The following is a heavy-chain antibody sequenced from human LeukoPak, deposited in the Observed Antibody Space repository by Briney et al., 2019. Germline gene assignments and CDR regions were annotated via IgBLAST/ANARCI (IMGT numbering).Heavy chain of an antibody. D-gene: IGHD6-19*01. J-gene: IGHJ3*02. CDR3: ARDRGIKQWLVGDAFDI. CDR2: ISAYNGNT. V-gene: IGHV1-18*01. CDR1: GYTFTSYG. Sequence: GASVKVSCKASGYTFTSYGISWVRQAPGQGLEWMGWISAYNGNTNYAQKLQGRVTMTTDTSTSTAYMELRSLRSDDTAVYYCARDRGIKQWLVGDAFDIWGQGQWSPSPQ.